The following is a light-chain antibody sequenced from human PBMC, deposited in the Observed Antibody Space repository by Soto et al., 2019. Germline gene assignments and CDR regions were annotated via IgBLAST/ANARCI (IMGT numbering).Light chain of an antibody. CDR2: GAS. CDR3: QQYGSSPGT. CDR1: QSVSSTY. J-gene: IGKJ1*01. V-gene: IGKV3-20*01. Sequence: EIVLTQSPGTLSLSPGERATLSCRASQSVSSTYLAWYQQKPGQAPRLLIYGASSRATGIPDRFSGSGSGTDFTLTISRLEREDFAVYYCQQYGSSPGTFGQGTNVEIK.